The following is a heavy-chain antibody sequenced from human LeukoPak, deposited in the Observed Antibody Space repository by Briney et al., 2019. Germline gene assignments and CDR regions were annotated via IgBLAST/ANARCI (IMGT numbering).Heavy chain of an antibody. V-gene: IGHV1-2*06. D-gene: IGHD1-26*01. J-gene: IGHJ4*02. CDR1: GYTFTGYY. CDR3: ARGSRDIVGATDY. Sequence: ASVKVSCKASGYTFTGYYMHWVRQAPGQGLEWMGRINPNSGGTNYAQKFQGRVTMTRDTSISTAYVELSRLRSDDTAVYYCARGSRDIVGATDYWGQGTLVTVSS. CDR2: INPNSGGT.